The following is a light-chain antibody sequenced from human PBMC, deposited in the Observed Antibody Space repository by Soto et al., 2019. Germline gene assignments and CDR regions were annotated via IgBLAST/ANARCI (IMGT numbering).Light chain of an antibody. CDR1: SINVGTYNL. CDR2: EGN. CDR3: CSYVDSTTYV. Sequence: QSILTQPASVSGSPGRSITISCTGTSINVGTYNLVSWYQHHPGKAPKLLIYEGNKRPSGVSNRFSGSKSGRTASLTISGLQADDEADYYCCSYVDSTTYVFATGTKVTVL. V-gene: IGLV2-23*01. J-gene: IGLJ1*01.